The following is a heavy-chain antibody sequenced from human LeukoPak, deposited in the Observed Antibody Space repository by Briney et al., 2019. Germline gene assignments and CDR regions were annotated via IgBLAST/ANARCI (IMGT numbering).Heavy chain of an antibody. CDR2: IYSGGST. CDR3: ARVRLGSYYETIHNWFDP. CDR1: GFTVSSNY. Sequence: GGSLRLSCAASGFTVSSNYMSWVRQAPGKGLEWVSVIYSGGSTYYADSVKGRFTISRDNSKNTLYLQMNSLRAEDTAVYYCARVRLGSYYETIHNWFDPWGQGTLVTVSS. J-gene: IGHJ5*02. D-gene: IGHD1-26*01. V-gene: IGHV3-53*01.